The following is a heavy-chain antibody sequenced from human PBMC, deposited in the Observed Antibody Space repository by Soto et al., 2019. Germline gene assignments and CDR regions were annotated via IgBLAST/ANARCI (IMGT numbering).Heavy chain of an antibody. D-gene: IGHD2-8*01. CDR2: INPNSGGT. CDR1: GYTFTGYY. CDR3: ARHRREMGNRVDP. J-gene: IGHJ5*02. V-gene: IGHV1-2*04. Sequence: ASLKVSCKASGYTFTGYYMHWVRHAPGQGLEWMGWINPNSGGTNYAQKFQGWVTMTRDTSISTAYMELSRLRSDDTAVYYCARHRREMGNRVDPCVQAILVTV.